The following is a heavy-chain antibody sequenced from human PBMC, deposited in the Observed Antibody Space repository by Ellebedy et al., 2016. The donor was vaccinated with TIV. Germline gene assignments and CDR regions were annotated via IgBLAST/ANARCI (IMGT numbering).Heavy chain of an antibody. CDR2: ISYDGSNK. CDR1: GFTFSSYG. D-gene: IGHD1-14*01. J-gene: IGHJ6*02. V-gene: IGHV3-30*18. CDR3: AKDRTWEPDYYYGMDV. Sequence: GESLKISXAASGFTFSSYGMHWVRQAPGKGLEWVAVISYDGSNKYYADTVKGRFTISRDNSKTALYLQMNSLRAEDTAVYYCAKDRTWEPDYYYGMDVWGQGTTVTVSS.